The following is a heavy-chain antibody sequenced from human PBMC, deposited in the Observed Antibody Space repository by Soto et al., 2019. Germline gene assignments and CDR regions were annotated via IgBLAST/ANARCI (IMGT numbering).Heavy chain of an antibody. CDR2: IYHSGST. D-gene: IGHD4-17*01. V-gene: IGHV4-4*02. CDR1: SGSISSSNW. J-gene: IGHJ5*02. CDR3: AATYGDYVRFWFDP. Sequence: PSETLSLTCAVSSGSISSSNWWSWVRQPPGKGLEWIGEIYHSGSTNYNPSLKSRVTISVDKSKNQFSLKLSSVTAADTAVYYCAATYGDYVRFWFDPWGQGTLVTVSS.